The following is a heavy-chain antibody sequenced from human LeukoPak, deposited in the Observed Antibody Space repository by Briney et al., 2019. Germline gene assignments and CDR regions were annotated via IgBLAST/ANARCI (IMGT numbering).Heavy chain of an antibody. V-gene: IGHV3-7*01. CDR2: IKQDGSEK. CDR1: GFTFSSYL. J-gene: IGHJ4*02. Sequence: GGSLRLSCAASGFTFSSYLMSWVRQAPGKGLEWVANIKQDGSEKYYVDSVKGRFTISRDNAKNSLYLQMNSLRAEDTAVYYCARDPSSGWYGRENYFDYWGQGTLVTVSS. CDR3: ARDPSSGWYGRENYFDY. D-gene: IGHD6-19*01.